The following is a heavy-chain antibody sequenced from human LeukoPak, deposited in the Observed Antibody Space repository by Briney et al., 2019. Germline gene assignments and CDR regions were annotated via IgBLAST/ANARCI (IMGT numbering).Heavy chain of an antibody. CDR2: INHGGST. Sequence: SETLSLTCAVYGGSSSGYYWSWLRQPPGKGLGWIGEINHGGSTIYNPSLKSRVTISVDTSNNQFPLRLTSVTAADTAVYYCVRDLSIAAAGGDYWGQGTLVTVSS. CDR3: VRDLSIAAAGGDY. V-gene: IGHV4-34*01. D-gene: IGHD6-13*01. CDR1: GGSSSGYY. J-gene: IGHJ4*02.